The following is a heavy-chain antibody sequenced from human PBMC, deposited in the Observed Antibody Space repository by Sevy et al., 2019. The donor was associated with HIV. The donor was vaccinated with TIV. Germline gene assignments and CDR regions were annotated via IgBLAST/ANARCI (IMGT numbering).Heavy chain of an antibody. D-gene: IGHD6-19*01. CDR3: ARVPPGIAVAGKVYYYGMDV. J-gene: IGHJ6*02. V-gene: IGHV3-48*02. Sequence: GGSLRLSCAASGLTFSSYTMNWVSQAPGKGLEWVSYISSSSTMYYADSVKGRFTISRDNAKNSLYLQMNSLRDEDTAVYYCARVPPGIAVAGKVYYYGMDVWGQGTTVTVSS. CDR1: GLTFSSYT. CDR2: ISSSSTM.